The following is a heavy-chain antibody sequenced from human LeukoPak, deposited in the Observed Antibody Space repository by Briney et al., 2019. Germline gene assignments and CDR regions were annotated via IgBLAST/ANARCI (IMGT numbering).Heavy chain of an antibody. CDR1: GFTVSSNY. Sequence: GGSLRLSCAVSGFTVSSNYMSWVRQAPGKGLEWVSGISWNSGSIGYADSVKGRFTISRDNAKNSLYLQMNSLRAEDTALYYCAKDSVVVPAATGYFDYWGQGTLVTVSS. J-gene: IGHJ4*02. D-gene: IGHD2-2*01. V-gene: IGHV3-9*01. CDR3: AKDSVVVPAATGYFDY. CDR2: ISWNSGSI.